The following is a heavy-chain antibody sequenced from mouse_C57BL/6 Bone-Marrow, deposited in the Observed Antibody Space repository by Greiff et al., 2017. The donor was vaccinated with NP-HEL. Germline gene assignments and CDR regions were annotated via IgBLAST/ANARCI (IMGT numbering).Heavy chain of an antibody. D-gene: IGHD1-1*01. CDR3: TTGITTVVAPFAY. CDR1: GFNIKDDY. J-gene: IGHJ3*01. Sequence: VQLQQSGAELVRPGASVKLSCTASGFNIKDDYMHWVKQRPEQGLEWIGWIDPENGDTEYASKFQGKATITADTSSNTASLQLSSLTSEDTAVYYCTTGITTVVAPFAYWGQGTLVTVSA. V-gene: IGHV14-4*01. CDR2: IDPENGDT.